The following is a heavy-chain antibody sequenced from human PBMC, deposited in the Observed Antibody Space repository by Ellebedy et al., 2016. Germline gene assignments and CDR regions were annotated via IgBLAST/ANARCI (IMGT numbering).Heavy chain of an antibody. D-gene: IGHD4-17*01. CDR2: INLNSGGT. CDR1: GFTFTGYY. J-gene: IGHJ4*02. Sequence: ASVKVFCXASGFTFTGYYIHWVRQAPGQGLEWMGWINLNSGGTNYAQKFQGRVTMTRDTSISTAYMELSRLRSDDTAVYYCARDQSTVTTPWFDYWGQGTLVTVSS. V-gene: IGHV1-2*02. CDR3: ARDQSTVTTPWFDY.